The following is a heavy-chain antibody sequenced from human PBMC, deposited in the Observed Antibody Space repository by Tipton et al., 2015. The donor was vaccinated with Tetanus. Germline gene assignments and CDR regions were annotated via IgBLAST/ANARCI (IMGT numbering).Heavy chain of an antibody. Sequence: TLSLTCTVSGGSISSGGYYWSWIRQHPGKGLEWIGYIYYSGSTYYNPSLKSRVTISVDTSKNQFSLKLSSVTAADTAVYYCARVGYCSSTSCGGADYWGQGTLVTVSS. D-gene: IGHD2-2*01. J-gene: IGHJ4*02. CDR1: GGSISSGGYY. CDR2: IYYSGST. V-gene: IGHV4-31*03. CDR3: ARVGYCSSTSCGGADY.